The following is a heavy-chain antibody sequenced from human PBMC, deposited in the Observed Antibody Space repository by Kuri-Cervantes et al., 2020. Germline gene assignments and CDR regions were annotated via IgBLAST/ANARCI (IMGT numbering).Heavy chain of an antibody. D-gene: IGHD6-13*01. Sequence: GGSLRLSCAASGFTFSSYWMSWVRQAPGKGLEWVANIKQDGSEKYYVDSVKGRFTISRDNAKNSLYLQMNSLRAEDTAVYYCAGVGSSSRGRRFDPWGQGTLVTVSS. CDR1: GFTFSSYW. V-gene: IGHV3-7*03. J-gene: IGHJ5*02. CDR3: AGVGSSSRGRRFDP. CDR2: IKQDGSEK.